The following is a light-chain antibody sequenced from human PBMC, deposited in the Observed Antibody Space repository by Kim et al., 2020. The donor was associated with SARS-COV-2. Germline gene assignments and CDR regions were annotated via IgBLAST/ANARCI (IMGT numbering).Light chain of an antibody. Sequence: QYVLTQTSSVFGAPGQRVTISCTGTSSNLGEYYDVNWYQQVPGTAPKLIIYKNNNRPSGVPDRFSGSKSDTSASLDITGLQVEDEADYYCQSYDSILSSVIFGGGTQLTVL. V-gene: IGLV1-40*01. CDR1: SSNLGEYYD. CDR2: KNN. CDR3: QSYDSILSSVI. J-gene: IGLJ2*01.